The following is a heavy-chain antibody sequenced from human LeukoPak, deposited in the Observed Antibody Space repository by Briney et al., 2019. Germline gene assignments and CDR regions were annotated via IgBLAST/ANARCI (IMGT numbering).Heavy chain of an antibody. Sequence: GGSLRLSCAASGFTFSSYAMHWVRQAPGKGLEWVAVISYDGSNKYYADSVKGRFTISRDNSKNTLYLQMNSLRAEDTAVYYCAVVPAAIPTYFDYWGQGTLVTVSS. D-gene: IGHD2-2*02. V-gene: IGHV3-30-3*01. CDR1: GFTFSSYA. CDR3: AVVPAAIPTYFDY. CDR2: ISYDGSNK. J-gene: IGHJ4*02.